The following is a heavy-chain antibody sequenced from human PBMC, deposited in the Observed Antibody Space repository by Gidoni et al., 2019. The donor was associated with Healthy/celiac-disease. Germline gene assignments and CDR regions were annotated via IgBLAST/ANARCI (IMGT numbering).Heavy chain of an antibody. CDR3: ANSRFGDSSGLGSDD. CDR2: ISGSGGST. V-gene: IGHV3-23*01. J-gene: IGHJ4*02. D-gene: IGHD6-19*01. CDR1: GFPFSSYA. Sequence: EVHLLESGGGLVQPGGSLRLSCAASGFPFSSYAMSWVRQAPGKGLGWVSAISGSGGSTYYADSGKGRFTISRDNSKNTLYLKMNSLRAEDTAVYYCANSRFGDSSGLGSDDWGQGTLVTVAS.